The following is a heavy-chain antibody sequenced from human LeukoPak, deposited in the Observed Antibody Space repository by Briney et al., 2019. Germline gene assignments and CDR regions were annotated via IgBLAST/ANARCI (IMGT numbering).Heavy chain of an antibody. CDR2: ISGSGGST. J-gene: IGHJ3*02. CDR3: AKDPHYYDSSGYYSDDDAFDI. Sequence: PGGSLRLSCAASGFTFSSYAMSWVRQAPGKGLEWVSAISGSGGSTYYADSVKGRFTISRGNSKNRLYLQMNSLRAEDTAVYYCAKDPHYYDSSGYYSDDDAFDIWGQGTMVTVSS. D-gene: IGHD3-22*01. V-gene: IGHV3-23*01. CDR1: GFTFSSYA.